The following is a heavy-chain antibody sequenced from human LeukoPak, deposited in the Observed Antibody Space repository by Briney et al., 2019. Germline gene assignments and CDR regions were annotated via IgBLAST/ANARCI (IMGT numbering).Heavy chain of an antibody. J-gene: IGHJ4*02. D-gene: IGHD5-18*01. CDR2: LSFISSSI. V-gene: IGHV3-21*01. Sequence: CVSSLSFISSSIYYADALKGGFTICRDNAKNSLYVKMNRERAEDTAVYYCARDRRYSHHDYWGQGTLVTVSS. CDR3: ARDRRYSHHDY.